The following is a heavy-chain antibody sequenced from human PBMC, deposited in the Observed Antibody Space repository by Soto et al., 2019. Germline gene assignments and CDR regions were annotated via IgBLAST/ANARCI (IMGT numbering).Heavy chain of an antibody. D-gene: IGHD2-21*02. CDR3: AKDRRDCGGDCYGRFDP. CDR2: ISGSGGST. Sequence: SCAASGFTFSSYAMSWVRQAPGKGLEWVSAISGSGGSTYYADSVKGRFTISRDNSKNTLYLQMNSLRAEDTAVYYCAKDRRDCGGDCYGRFDPWGQGTLVTVSS. V-gene: IGHV3-23*01. J-gene: IGHJ5*02. CDR1: GFTFSSYA.